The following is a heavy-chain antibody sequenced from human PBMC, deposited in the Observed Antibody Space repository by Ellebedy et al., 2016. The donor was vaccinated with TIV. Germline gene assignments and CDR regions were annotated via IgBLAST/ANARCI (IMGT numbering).Heavy chain of an antibody. Sequence: GESLKISCAASGFTFSSYSMNWVRQAPGKGLEWVSAISGSGGSTYYADSVKGRFTISRDNSKNTLYLQMNSLRAEDTAVYYCARCLVAATRRCNWFDPWGQGTLVTVSS. V-gene: IGHV3-23*01. CDR1: GFTFSSYS. D-gene: IGHD2-15*01. CDR2: ISGSGGST. J-gene: IGHJ5*02. CDR3: ARCLVAATRRCNWFDP.